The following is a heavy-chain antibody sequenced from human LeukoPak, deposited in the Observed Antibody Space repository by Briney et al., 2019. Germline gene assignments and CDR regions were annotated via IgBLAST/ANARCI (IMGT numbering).Heavy chain of an antibody. CDR3: ARANVLLWFGGAFDI. CDR2: IYHSGST. J-gene: IGHJ3*02. CDR1: GYSISSGYY. Sequence: SETLSLTCAVSGYSISSGYYWGWIRQPPRKGLEWIGSIYHSGSTYYNPSLKSRVTISVDTSKNQFSLKLSSVTAADTAVYYCARANVLLWFGGAFDIWGQGTMVTVSS. D-gene: IGHD3-10*01. V-gene: IGHV4-38-2*01.